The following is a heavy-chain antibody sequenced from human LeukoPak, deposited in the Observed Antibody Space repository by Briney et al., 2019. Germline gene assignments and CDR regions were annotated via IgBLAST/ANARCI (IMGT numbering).Heavy chain of an antibody. Sequence: ASVKVSCKVSGYTLTELSMHWVRQAPGKGLEWMGGFDPEDGETIYAQKFQGRVTMTEDTSTDTAYMELSSLRSEDTAVYYCARDFRHCGGDCYSERHYYFDFWGQGTLVTVSS. J-gene: IGHJ4*02. V-gene: IGHV1-24*01. D-gene: IGHD2-21*02. CDR2: FDPEDGET. CDR1: GYTLTELS. CDR3: ARDFRHCGGDCYSERHYYFDF.